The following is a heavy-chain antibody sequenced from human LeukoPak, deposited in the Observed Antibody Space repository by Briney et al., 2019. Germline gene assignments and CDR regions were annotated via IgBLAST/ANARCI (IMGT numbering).Heavy chain of an antibody. Sequence: SETLSLTCSVSGGSVRSYSWSWIRQPPGKRLEWIGYVHYSGTTNYKPSLKSRVIISVETTKNQFSLKLSSVTAADAAVYYCARHGGETLVATILHAFDIWGQGTMVTVSS. V-gene: IGHV4-59*08. CDR1: GGSVRSYS. CDR3: ARHGGETLVATILHAFDI. D-gene: IGHD5-24*01. CDR2: VHYSGTT. J-gene: IGHJ3*02.